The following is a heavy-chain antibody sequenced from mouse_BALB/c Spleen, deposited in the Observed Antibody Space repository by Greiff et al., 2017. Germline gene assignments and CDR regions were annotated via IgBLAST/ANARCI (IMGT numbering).Heavy chain of an antibody. V-gene: IGHV5-4*02. CDR2: ISDGGSYT. J-gene: IGHJ4*01. CDR3: ARGISLLRLHDY. Sequence: EVKVVESGGGLVKPGGSLKLSCAASGFTFSDYYMYWVRQTPEKRLEWVATISDGGSYTYYPDSVKGRFTISRDNAKNNLYLQMSSLKSEDTAMYYCARGISLLRLHDYWGQGTSVTVSS. D-gene: IGHD1-2*01. CDR1: GFTFSDYY.